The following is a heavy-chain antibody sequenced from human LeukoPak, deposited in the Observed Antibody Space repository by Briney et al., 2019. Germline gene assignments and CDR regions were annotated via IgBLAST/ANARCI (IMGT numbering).Heavy chain of an antibody. CDR2: ISSNGGST. Sequence: PGGSLRLSCAASGFTFSSYAMHWVRQAPGKGLEYVSAISSNGGSTYYANSVKGRFTISRDNSKNTLYLQMGSLRAEDMAVYYCARGLGAGILPPLGMVAFDIWGQGTMVTVSS. CDR3: ARGLGAGILPPLGMVAFDI. V-gene: IGHV3-64*01. D-gene: IGHD2-15*01. J-gene: IGHJ3*02. CDR1: GFTFSSYA.